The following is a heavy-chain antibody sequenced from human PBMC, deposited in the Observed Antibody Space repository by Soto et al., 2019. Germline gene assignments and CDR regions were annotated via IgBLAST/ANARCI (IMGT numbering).Heavy chain of an antibody. D-gene: IGHD3-3*02. CDR3: ARHSLALRKNNWFDP. V-gene: IGHV4-39*01. CDR2: IFYLGSS. Sequence: SETLSLTCTVSGDSIISSDFYWGWVRQPPGKGLEWIGSIFYLGSSYYNPSLKSRVTMSVDTSKNQFSLRLRSVTAADTALYFFARHSLALRKNNWFDPWGQGIMVTVSS. J-gene: IGHJ5*02. CDR1: GDSIISSDFY.